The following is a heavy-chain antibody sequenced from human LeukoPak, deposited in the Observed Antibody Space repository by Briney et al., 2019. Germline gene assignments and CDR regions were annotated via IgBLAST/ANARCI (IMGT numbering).Heavy chain of an antibody. CDR3: AREFVSDGEPSEYYFDY. J-gene: IGHJ4*02. V-gene: IGHV4-31*03. CDR1: DGSISSGGYY. Sequence: PSETLSLTCTVSDGSISSGGYYWSWIRQHPGKGLEWIGYIYYSGSTYYNPSLKSRVTISVDTSKNQFSLKLSSVTAADTAVYYCAREFVSDGEPSEYYFDYWGQGTLVTVSS. CDR2: IYYSGST. D-gene: IGHD1-26*01.